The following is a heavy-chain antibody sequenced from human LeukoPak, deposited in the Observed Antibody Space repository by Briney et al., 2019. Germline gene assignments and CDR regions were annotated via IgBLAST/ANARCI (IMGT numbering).Heavy chain of an antibody. D-gene: IGHD3-16*02. V-gene: IGHV4-38-2*02. CDR2: IYHSGST. Sequence: SETLSLTCTVSGYSISSGYYWGWIRQPPGKGLEWIGSIYHSGSTYYSPSLKSRVTISVDTSKNQFSLKLSSVTAADTAVYYCARAGYYDYVWGSYRYTSRAFDIWGQGTMVTVSS. CDR3: ARAGYYDYVWGSYRYTSRAFDI. CDR1: GYSISSGYY. J-gene: IGHJ3*02.